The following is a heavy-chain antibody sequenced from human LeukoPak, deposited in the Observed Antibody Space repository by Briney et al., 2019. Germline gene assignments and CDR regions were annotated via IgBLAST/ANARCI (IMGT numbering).Heavy chain of an antibody. J-gene: IGHJ4*02. CDR1: GYSISSGYY. V-gene: IGHV4-38-2*02. Sequence: KPSETLSLTCAVSGYSISSGYYWGWIRQPPGKGLEWIGSIYHSGSTYHNPSLKSRVTISVDTSKNQFSLKLSSVTAADTAVYYCARDGVGSGWYRGVDYWGQGTLVTVSS. CDR3: ARDGVGSGWYRGVDY. D-gene: IGHD6-19*01. CDR2: IYHSGST.